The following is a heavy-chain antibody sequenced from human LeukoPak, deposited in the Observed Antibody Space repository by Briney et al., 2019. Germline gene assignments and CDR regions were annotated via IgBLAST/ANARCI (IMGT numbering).Heavy chain of an antibody. V-gene: IGHV3-11*06. CDR1: GFTFSDYY. J-gene: IGHJ4*02. D-gene: IGHD6-13*01. Sequence: PGGSLRLSCAASGFTFSDYYMRWIRQAPGKGLEWVSYISRNSYTNYEESVKGRFTISKDNDNNSLYLQKANLRAEDTAVYYCARMGIAAVGAYYFDYWGQGTLVAVSS. CDR3: ARMGIAAVGAYYFDY. CDR2: ISRNSYT.